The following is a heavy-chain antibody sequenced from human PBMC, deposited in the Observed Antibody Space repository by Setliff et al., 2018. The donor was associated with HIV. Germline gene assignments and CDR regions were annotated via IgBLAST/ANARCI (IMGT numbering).Heavy chain of an antibody. V-gene: IGHV4-34*01. CDR2: VNRTGYT. CDR3: ARGTKFVWGRWFDP. Sequence: PSETLSLTCAVYGGSFRGHYWTWIRQTPGKGLEWIGEVNRTGYTNYNPSLKSRVTLSVKTSKNQFSLRLTSVTAADTAVYYCARGTKFVWGRWFDPWGQGTLVTVSS. J-gene: IGHJ5*02. D-gene: IGHD3-16*01. CDR1: GGSFRGHY.